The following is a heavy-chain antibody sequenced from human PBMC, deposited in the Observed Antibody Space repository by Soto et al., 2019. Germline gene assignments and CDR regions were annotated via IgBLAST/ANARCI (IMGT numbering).Heavy chain of an antibody. D-gene: IGHD1-7*01. J-gene: IGHJ3*01. Sequence: LRLSCAASGFTFSDSYMSWIRQAPGKGLEWVSYISSSDSIIYYSDSVKGRFIISRDNAKNSLYLQMNSLRAEDTAVYYCARSLPGTYGAFDLWGQGTTVTVSS. CDR2: ISSSDSII. V-gene: IGHV3-11*01. CDR1: GFTFSDSY. CDR3: ARSLPGTYGAFDL.